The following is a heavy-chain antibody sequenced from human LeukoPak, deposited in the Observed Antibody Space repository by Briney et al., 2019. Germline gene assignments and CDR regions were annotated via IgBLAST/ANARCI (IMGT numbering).Heavy chain of an antibody. D-gene: IGHD2-15*01. CDR3: ARADCDGGSCFSIFYTYMDV. V-gene: IGHV4-38-2*02. CDR1: GYFICSGYP. Sequence: SETLSLTCTVSGYFICSGYPWGWVRQSPGKGLEWIGNIYHRGGTYYNPSLETRVTISMDTSKNQFSLRVRSVTAADTAVYFCARADCDGGSCFSIFYTYMDVWGKGATVTVSS. CDR2: IYHRGGT. J-gene: IGHJ6*03.